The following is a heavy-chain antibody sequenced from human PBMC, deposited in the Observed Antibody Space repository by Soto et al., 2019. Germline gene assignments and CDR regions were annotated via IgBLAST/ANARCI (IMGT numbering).Heavy chain of an antibody. CDR1: GFTFSNAW. V-gene: IGHV3-15*01. J-gene: IGHJ4*02. D-gene: IGHD6-19*01. CDR3: TTDAGIAVAGAFDY. Sequence: GGSLRLSCAASGFTFSNAWMSWVRQAPGKGLEWVGRIKSKTDGGTTDYAAPVKGRFTISRDDSKNTLYLQMNSLKTEDTAVYYCTTDAGIAVAGAFDYRGQGTLVTVSS. CDR2: IKSKTDGGTT.